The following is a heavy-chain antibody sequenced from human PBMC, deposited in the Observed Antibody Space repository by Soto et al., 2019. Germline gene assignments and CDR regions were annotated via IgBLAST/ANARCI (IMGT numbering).Heavy chain of an antibody. CDR3: ARAVDIVVVPAENYYYGMDV. CDR1: GGTFSSYA. V-gene: IGHV1-69*01. CDR2: IIPIFGTA. Sequence: QVQLVQSGAEVKKPGSSVKVSCKASGGTFSSYAISWVRQAPGQGLEWMGGIIPIFGTANYAQKFQGRVTITADESKSTAYMELSSLRSEDTAVYYCARAVDIVVVPAENYYYGMDVWGQGTTVTVSS. J-gene: IGHJ6*02. D-gene: IGHD2-2*01.